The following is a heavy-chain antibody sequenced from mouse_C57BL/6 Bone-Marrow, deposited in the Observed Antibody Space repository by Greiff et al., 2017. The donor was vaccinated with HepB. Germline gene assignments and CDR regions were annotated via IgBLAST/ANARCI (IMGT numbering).Heavy chain of an antibody. CDR1: GYTFTSYW. D-gene: IGHD2-4*01. J-gene: IGHJ3*01. CDR3: ARNYDYDEGLAY. CDR2: IHPNSGST. Sequence: VKLQESGAELVKPGASVKLSCKASGYTFTSYWMHWVKQRPGQGLEWIGMIHPNSGSTNYNEKFKSKATLTVDKSSSTAYMQLSSLTSEDSAVSYCARNYDYDEGLAYWGQGTLVTVSA. V-gene: IGHV1-64*01.